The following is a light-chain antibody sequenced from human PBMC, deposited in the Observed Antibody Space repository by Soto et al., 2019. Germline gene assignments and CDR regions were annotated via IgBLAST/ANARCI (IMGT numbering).Light chain of an antibody. CDR2: QDN. CDR1: KLGDKY. J-gene: IGLJ2*01. CDR3: QAWDSSTAV. Sequence: SYELTQPPSVSVSPGQTASITCSGDKLGDKYVCWYQQRPGQPPVLVIYQDNKRPSGIPERFSGSNSGNTATLTISGTQAMDEADYYCQAWDSSTAVFGGGTKVTVL. V-gene: IGLV3-1*01.